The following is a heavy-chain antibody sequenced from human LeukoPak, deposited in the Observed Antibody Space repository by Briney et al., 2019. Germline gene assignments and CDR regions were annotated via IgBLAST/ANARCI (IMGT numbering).Heavy chain of an antibody. CDR3: ARDRLGLDP. CDR1: GYIFSSYW. J-gene: IGHJ5*02. Sequence: GESLKISCQASGYIFSSYWIGWVRQMPGKGLEWMAIIYPGDSETKYSPSFQGQVTISVDKSISTTYLQWSSVKASDTAMYYCARDRLGLDPWGQGTLVTVSS. CDR2: IYPGDSET. D-gene: IGHD3-10*01. V-gene: IGHV5-51*01.